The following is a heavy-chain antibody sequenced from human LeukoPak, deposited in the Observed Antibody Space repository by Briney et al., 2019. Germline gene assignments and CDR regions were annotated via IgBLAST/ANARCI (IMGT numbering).Heavy chain of an antibody. CDR3: SRESGAFSPFGY. V-gene: IGHV4-59*11. D-gene: IGHD1-26*01. CDR1: GGSISTHY. J-gene: IGHJ4*02. Sequence: SETLSLTCSVSGGSISTHYYNWIRQSPGKGLEWIGRISYSGSTNYNPSLQSRVTISIDTSKNQFSLRLTSVTAADTAVYYCSRESGAFSPFGYWGQGTLVTVSS. CDR2: ISYSGST.